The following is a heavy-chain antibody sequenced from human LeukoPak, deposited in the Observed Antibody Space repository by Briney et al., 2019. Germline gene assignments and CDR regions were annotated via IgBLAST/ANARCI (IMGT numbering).Heavy chain of an antibody. D-gene: IGHD3-22*01. J-gene: IGHJ4*02. Sequence: SETLSLTCTVSGSSISSSTYYWGWIRQPPGKGLEWIGTIYYSGSTYYNPSLKSRVTISVDTSKNQCSLRLSSVTAADTAVYYCARTTDSSSYYSHFDYWGQGTLVTVSS. V-gene: IGHV4-39*01. CDR3: ARTTDSSSYYSHFDY. CDR1: GSSISSSTYY. CDR2: IYYSGST.